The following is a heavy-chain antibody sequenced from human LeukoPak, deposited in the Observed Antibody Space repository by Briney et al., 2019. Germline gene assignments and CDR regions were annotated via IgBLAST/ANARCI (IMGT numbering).Heavy chain of an antibody. CDR1: GGSISSSSYY. Sequence: PSETLSLTCTVSGGSISSSSYYWGWIRQPPGKGLEWIGSIYYSGSTYYNPSLKSRVTISVDTSKNQFSLKLSSVTAADTAVYYCAKELSTGGAFDIWGQGTMVTVSS. CDR2: IYYSGST. CDR3: AKELSTGGAFDI. D-gene: IGHD3-10*01. V-gene: IGHV4-39*07. J-gene: IGHJ3*02.